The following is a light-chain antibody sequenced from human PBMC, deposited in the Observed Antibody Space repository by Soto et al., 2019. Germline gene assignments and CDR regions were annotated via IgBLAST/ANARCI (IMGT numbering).Light chain of an antibody. Sequence: QSALTQPATVSGSPGQSITISCTGSSSDVGGYHYVSWYQQYPGEAPKIVISEVGNRPSGVSNRFSGSKSGNTASLTISGLQAEDEADYYCCSYTSSTTPLFGGGTKLTVL. CDR3: CSYTSSTTPL. CDR2: EVG. CDR1: SSDVGGYHY. J-gene: IGLJ2*01. V-gene: IGLV2-14*01.